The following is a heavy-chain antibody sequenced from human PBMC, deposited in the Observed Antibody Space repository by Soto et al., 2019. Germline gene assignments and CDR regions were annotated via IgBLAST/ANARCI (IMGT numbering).Heavy chain of an antibody. Sequence: SVKVSCKASGGTFSSYAISWVRQAPGQGLEWMGGIIPIFGTANYAQKFQGRVTITADKSTSTAYMELSSLRSEDTAVNYCARDSYYYGSGSYEPYYYMDVWGKGTTVTVSS. D-gene: IGHD3-10*01. J-gene: IGHJ6*03. V-gene: IGHV1-69*06. CDR1: GGTFSSYA. CDR2: IIPIFGTA. CDR3: ARDSYYYGSGSYEPYYYMDV.